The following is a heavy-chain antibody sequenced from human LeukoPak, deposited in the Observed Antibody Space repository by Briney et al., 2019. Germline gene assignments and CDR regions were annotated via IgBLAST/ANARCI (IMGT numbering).Heavy chain of an antibody. CDR3: ARAAGGDAVYYGSGRRYYDYHMDV. J-gene: IGHJ6*03. D-gene: IGHD3-10*01. CDR2: IDTSGST. V-gene: IGHV4-4*07. Sequence: SETLSLTCTVSGDTLSGYYCTWIRQPAGKGLEWIGRIDTSGSTNYNPSLKSRVTLSLDTSEKQCSLKVMSVTAADTAVYYCARAAGGDAVYYGSGRRYYDYHMDVWGKGTTVTISS. CDR1: GDTLSGYY.